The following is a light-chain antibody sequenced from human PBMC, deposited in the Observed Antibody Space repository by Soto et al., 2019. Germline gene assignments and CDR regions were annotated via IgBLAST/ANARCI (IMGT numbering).Light chain of an antibody. CDR1: SSDVGGYNY. CDR2: DVT. Sequence: QSALTQPRSVSGSPGQSVTISCTGTSSDVGGYNYVSWYEQHPVKAPKLMIYDVTKRPSGVPDRFFGSKSGNTASLTISGLQAEDEADYYCCSYAGSYTWVFGTGTKLTVL. V-gene: IGLV2-11*01. CDR3: CSYAGSYTWV. J-gene: IGLJ1*01.